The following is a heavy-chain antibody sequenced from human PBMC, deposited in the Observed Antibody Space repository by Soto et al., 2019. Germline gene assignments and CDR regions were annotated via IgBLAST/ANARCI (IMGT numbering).Heavy chain of an antibody. Sequence: QVQLQQWGAGLLKPSETLSLTCAVYGGSFSGYYWSWIRQPPGKGLEWIGEINHSGSTNYNPSLKSRVTISVDTSKHQFSLKLSSVTAADTAVYYCARGYLYYYGSGSYYNQVNWFDPWGQGTLVTVSS. V-gene: IGHV4-34*01. CDR2: INHSGST. D-gene: IGHD3-10*01. CDR1: GGSFSGYY. J-gene: IGHJ5*02. CDR3: ARGYLYYYGSGSYYNQVNWFDP.